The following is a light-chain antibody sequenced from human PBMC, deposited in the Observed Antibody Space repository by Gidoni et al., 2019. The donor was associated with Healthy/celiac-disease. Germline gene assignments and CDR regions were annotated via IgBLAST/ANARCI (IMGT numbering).Light chain of an antibody. CDR1: QSISSW. J-gene: IGKJ1*01. CDR3: QQYKSYPWT. Sequence: DIQMTQSPSTLSASVGDRVTITCRASQSISSWLAWYQQKPGKAPNLLIYKASSLASGVPSRVSGSGSGTEFTLTSSSLQPDEFETYYCQQYKSYPWTFGQGTKVEIK. V-gene: IGKV1-5*03. CDR2: KAS.